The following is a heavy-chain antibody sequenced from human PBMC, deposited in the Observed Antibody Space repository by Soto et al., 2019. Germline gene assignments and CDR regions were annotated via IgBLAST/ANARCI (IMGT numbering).Heavy chain of an antibody. Sequence: SVKVSCKASGGTFSSYAISWVRQAPGQGLEWMGGIIPIFGTANYAQKFQGRVTITADESTSTAYMELSSLRSEDTAVYYCARLRVVPAAVAIADYYCGMDVWGQGTTVTVSS. D-gene: IGHD2-2*01. J-gene: IGHJ6*02. CDR2: IIPIFGTA. V-gene: IGHV1-69*13. CDR3: ARLRVVPAAVAIADYYCGMDV. CDR1: GGTFSSYA.